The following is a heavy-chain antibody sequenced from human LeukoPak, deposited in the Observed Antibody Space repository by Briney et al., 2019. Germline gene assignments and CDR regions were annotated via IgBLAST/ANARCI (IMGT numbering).Heavy chain of an antibody. CDR3: AKDSGSGD. CDR1: GFTFSTYW. J-gene: IGHJ4*02. V-gene: IGHV3-7*01. CDR2: IKQDGSEK. D-gene: IGHD2-15*01. Sequence: PGGPLRLSCAASGFTFSTYWMSWVRQAPGKGLEWVASIKQDGSEKYYVDSVKGRFTISRDNAKNSLCLQMNSLRAEDTAVYYCAKDSGSGDWGQGTLVTVSS.